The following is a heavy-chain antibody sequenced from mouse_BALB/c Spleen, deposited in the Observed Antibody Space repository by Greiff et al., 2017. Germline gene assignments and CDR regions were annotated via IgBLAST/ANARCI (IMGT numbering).Heavy chain of an antibody. J-gene: IGHJ4*01. V-gene: IGHV7-3*02. Sequence: VQLQESGGGLVQPGGSLRLSCATSGFTFTDYYMSWVRQPPGKALEWLGFIRNKANGYTTEYSASVKGRFTISRDNSQSILYLQMNTLRAEDSATYYCARFGDYLYYYAMDYWGQGTSVTVSS. CDR3: ARFGDYLYYYAMDY. CDR1: GFTFTDYY. D-gene: IGHD2-13*01. CDR2: IRNKANGYTT.